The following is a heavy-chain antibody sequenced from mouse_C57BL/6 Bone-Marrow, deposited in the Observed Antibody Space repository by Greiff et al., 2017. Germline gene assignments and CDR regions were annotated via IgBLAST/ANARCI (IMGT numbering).Heavy chain of an antibody. CDR3: ARSGYCNGSSYDFDV. CDR1: GYTFTSYW. J-gene: IGHJ1*03. V-gene: IGHV1-64*01. Sequence: QVQLQQPGAELVKPGASVKLSCKASGYTFTSYWMHWVKQRPGQGLEWIGMIHPNSGSTNYNEKFKSKATLTVDKSSSTAYMQLRSLTSEDSAVDYCARSGYCNGSSYDFDVWGTGTTVTVSS. CDR2: IHPNSGST. D-gene: IGHD1-1*01.